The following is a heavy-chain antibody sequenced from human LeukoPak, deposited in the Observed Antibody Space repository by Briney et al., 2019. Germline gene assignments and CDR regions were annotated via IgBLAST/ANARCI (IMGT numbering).Heavy chain of an antibody. D-gene: IGHD2-15*01. CDR2: MNPNSGNT. CDR3: ASQPVVAAIVDYYYYGMDV. Sequence: ASVKVSCKASGYTFTSYDINWVRQATGQGLEWMGWMNPNSGNTGYAQKFQGRVTMTRNTSISTAYMELSSLRSEDTAVYYCASQPVVAAIVDYYYYGMDVWGQGTTVTVSS. V-gene: IGHV1-8*01. CDR1: GYTFTSYD. J-gene: IGHJ6*02.